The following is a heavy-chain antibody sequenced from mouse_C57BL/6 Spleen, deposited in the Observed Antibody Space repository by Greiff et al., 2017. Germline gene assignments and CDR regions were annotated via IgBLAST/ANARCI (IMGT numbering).Heavy chain of an antibody. CDR3: ARGGGSSYGGYFDV. CDR1: GYTFTDYN. V-gene: IGHV1-18*01. J-gene: IGHJ1*03. Sequence: VHVKQSGPELVKPGASVKIPCKASGYTFTDYNMDWVKQSHGKSLEWIGDINPNNGGTIYNQKFKGKATLTVDKSSSTAYMELRSLTSEDTAVYYCARGGGSSYGGYFDVWGTGTTVTVSS. CDR2: INPNNGGT. D-gene: IGHD1-1*01.